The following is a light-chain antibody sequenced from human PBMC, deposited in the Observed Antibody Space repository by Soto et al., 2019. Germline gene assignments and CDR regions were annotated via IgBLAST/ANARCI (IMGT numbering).Light chain of an antibody. CDR3: QQYNSYSGT. J-gene: IGKJ1*01. CDR1: QDIAIY. CDR2: DAS. V-gene: IGKV1-13*02. Sequence: AIQLTQSSSSLSASVGDRVTITCRASQDIAIYLAWYQQKPGEAPKLLIYDASSLESGVPSRFSGSGSGTEFTLTISSLQPDDFATYYCQQYNSYSGTFGQGTKVDIK.